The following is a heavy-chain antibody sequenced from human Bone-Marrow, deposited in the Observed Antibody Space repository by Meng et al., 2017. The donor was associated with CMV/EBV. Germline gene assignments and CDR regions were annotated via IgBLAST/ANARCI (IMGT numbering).Heavy chain of an antibody. V-gene: IGHV1-69*01. CDR2: IIVLFDTA. CDR3: ATTYGGYYDSSGSDY. CDR1: GGAFSSYA. Sequence: QVQGVQSGAEVKKPGSSVKVSCKASGGAFSSYAFSWVRQAPGQGLEWMGGIIVLFDTANYAQKFQGRVTITADESTNTAYMELSSLTSDDTAVYYCATTYGGYYDSSGSDYWGQGTLVTVSS. D-gene: IGHD3-22*01. J-gene: IGHJ4*02.